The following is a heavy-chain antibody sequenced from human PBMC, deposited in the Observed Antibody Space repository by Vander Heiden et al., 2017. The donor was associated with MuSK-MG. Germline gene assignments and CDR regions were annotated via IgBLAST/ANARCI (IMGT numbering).Heavy chain of an antibody. CDR1: GFTFSSYS. CDR2: ISSSSSTI. J-gene: IGHJ5*02. CDR3: ARTTYYYDSSGYYLSWFDP. Sequence: EVQLVESGGGLVQPGGSLRLSCAASGFTFSSYSMTWVRQAPGKGLEWVSYISSSSSTIYYADSVKGRFTISRDNAKNSLYLQMNSLRAEDTAVYYCARTTYYYDSSGYYLSWFDPWGQGTLVTVSS. V-gene: IGHV3-48*01. D-gene: IGHD3-22*01.